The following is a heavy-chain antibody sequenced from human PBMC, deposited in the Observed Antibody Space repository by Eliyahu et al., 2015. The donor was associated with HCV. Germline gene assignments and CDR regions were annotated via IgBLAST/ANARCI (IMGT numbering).Heavy chain of an antibody. CDR1: GGSISSYY. CDR2: IYYSGGT. D-gene: IGHD1-26*01. Sequence: QVQLQESGPGLVKPSETLSLTCTVSGGSISSYYWSWIRQPPGKGPEWIGYIYYSGGTNYNPSLKSRVTISVDTSKNQFSLKLSSVTAADTAVYYCARDDGYSGSYRYWGQGTLVTVSS. V-gene: IGHV4-59*01. CDR3: ARDDGYSGSYRY. J-gene: IGHJ4*02.